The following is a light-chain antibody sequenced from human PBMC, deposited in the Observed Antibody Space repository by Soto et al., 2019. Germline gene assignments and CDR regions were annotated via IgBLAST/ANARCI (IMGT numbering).Light chain of an antibody. Sequence: IVLTQSPGTLSLSPGGRASLSCRASQSVSDNQLAWYQQKPGQAPRLLIYGASTRETGIPARFSGSGDGTECTRTISSLQSEDVAVDYCQQYNNWPLTFGGGTKVDIK. V-gene: IGKV3-15*01. J-gene: IGKJ4*01. CDR3: QQYNNWPLT. CDR2: GAS. CDR1: QSVSDN.